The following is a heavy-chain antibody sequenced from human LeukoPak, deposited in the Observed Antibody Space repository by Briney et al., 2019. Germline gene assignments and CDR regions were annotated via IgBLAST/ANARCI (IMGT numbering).Heavy chain of an antibody. J-gene: IGHJ3*02. Sequence: GGSLRLSCAASGFTFSSYSMNWVRQAPGKGLEWVLSISRSSAYIYYADSVKGRFTISRDNAKNSLYLQMNSLRAEDTAVYYCASFPPYMVRTDAFDIWGQGTMVTVSS. CDR3: ASFPPYMVRTDAFDI. D-gene: IGHD3-10*01. CDR2: ISRSSAYI. V-gene: IGHV3-21*01. CDR1: GFTFSSYS.